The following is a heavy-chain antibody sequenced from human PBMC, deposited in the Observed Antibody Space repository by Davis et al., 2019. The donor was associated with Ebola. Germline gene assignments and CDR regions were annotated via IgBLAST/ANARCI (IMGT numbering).Heavy chain of an antibody. J-gene: IGHJ5*02. V-gene: IGHV5-51*01. CDR3: ARHGCSSTSCYDNWFDP. CDR2: IYPGDSDT. CDR1: GYSFTSYW. D-gene: IGHD2-2*01. Sequence: GESLKISCQGSGYSFTSYWIGWVRQMPGKGLEWMGIIYPGDSDTRYSPSFQGQVTISADKSISTAYLQWSSLKASDTAMYYCARHGCSSTSCYDNWFDPWGQGTLVTVSS.